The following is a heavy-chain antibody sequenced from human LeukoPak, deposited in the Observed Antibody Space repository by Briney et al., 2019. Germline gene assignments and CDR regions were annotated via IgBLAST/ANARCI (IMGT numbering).Heavy chain of an antibody. CDR1: GFTVSSNY. V-gene: IGHV3-53*01. J-gene: IGHJ6*03. D-gene: IGHD3-3*01. Sequence: GGSLRLSCAASGFTVSSNYMSWVRQAPGKGLEWVPVIYSGGSTYYADSVKGRFTISRDNSKNTLYLQMNSLRAEDTAVYYCARVSSYDFWSGSGYYYMDVWGKGTTVTVSS. CDR2: IYSGGST. CDR3: ARVSSYDFWSGSGYYYMDV.